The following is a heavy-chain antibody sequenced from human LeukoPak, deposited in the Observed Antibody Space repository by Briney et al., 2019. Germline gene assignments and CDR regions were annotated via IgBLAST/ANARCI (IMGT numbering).Heavy chain of an antibody. CDR1: GGTFSRYA. D-gene: IGHD4-11*01. CDR3: ARDRGYSNYDYYYMDV. Sequence: ASVKVSCKASGGTFSRYAISWVRQAPGQGLEWMGGIIPIFGTANYAQKFQGRVTITTDESTSTAYMELSSLRSEDTAVYYCARDRGYSNYDYYYMDVWGKGTTVTVSS. CDR2: IIPIFGTA. V-gene: IGHV1-69*05. J-gene: IGHJ6*03.